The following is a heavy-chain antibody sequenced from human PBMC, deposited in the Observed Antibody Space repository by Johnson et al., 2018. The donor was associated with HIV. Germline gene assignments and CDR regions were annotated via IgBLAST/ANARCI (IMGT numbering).Heavy chain of an antibody. CDR2: IAASGDST. CDR3: AKVLSPRPWGDDAFDI. D-gene: IGHD7-27*01. V-gene: IGHV3-23*04. Sequence: VQLVESGGGLVQRGGSLRLSCAASGFTFNTYVMNWVRQAPGKGLEWVSLIAASGDSTYYADSVRGRFAISRDNSKNTLFLQMNSLRPEDTAVYYCAKVLSPRPWGDDAFDIWGQGTMVTVSS. CDR1: GFTFNTYV. J-gene: IGHJ3*02.